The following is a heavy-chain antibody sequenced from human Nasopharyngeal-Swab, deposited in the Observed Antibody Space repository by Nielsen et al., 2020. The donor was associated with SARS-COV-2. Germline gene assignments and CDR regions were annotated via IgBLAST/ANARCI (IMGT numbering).Heavy chain of an antibody. V-gene: IGHV4-34*01. CDR1: GGSFSGYY. Sequence: SETLSLTCAVYGGSFSGYYWSWIRQPPGKGLEWIGEINHSGSPNYNPSLKSRVTISVDTSKNQFSLKLSSVTAADTAVYYCARAFYSGYCSSTSCYTGQSYFQHWGQGTLVTVSS. CDR3: ARAFYSGYCSSTSCYTGQSYFQH. J-gene: IGHJ1*01. CDR2: INHSGSP. D-gene: IGHD2-2*02.